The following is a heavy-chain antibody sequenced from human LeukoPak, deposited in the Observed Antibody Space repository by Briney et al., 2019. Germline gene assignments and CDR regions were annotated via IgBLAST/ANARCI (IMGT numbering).Heavy chain of an antibody. J-gene: IGHJ6*03. CDR1: GGSFSGYY. CDR3: ARDLVSTVRYYYYYMDV. CDR2: INHSGST. V-gene: IGHV4-34*01. D-gene: IGHD4-17*01. Sequence: PSETLSLTCAVYGGSFSGYYWSWIRQPPGKGLEWIGEINHSGSTNYNPSLKSRVTISVDTSKNQFSLKLSSVTAADTAVYYCARDLVSTVRYYYYYMDVWGKGTTVTVSS.